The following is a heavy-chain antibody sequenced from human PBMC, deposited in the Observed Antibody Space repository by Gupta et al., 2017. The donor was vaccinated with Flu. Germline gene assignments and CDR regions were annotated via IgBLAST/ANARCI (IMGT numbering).Heavy chain of an antibody. CDR3: SKDDPADCSNGARAGDGYM. J-gene: IGHJ6*02. CDR1: GFIFSDHD. Sequence: VHLLESGGGLVQPGGSLRLSCTASGFIFSDHDMGWVRQAPGKGLEWRAHYTNTVKNQLTIYRDYVRDTFNMQINSLKTDVTAKKYSSKDDPADCSNGARAGDGYMWGHGTTVTVSS. V-gene: IGHV3-11*05. D-gene: IGHD2-8*01. CDR2: A.